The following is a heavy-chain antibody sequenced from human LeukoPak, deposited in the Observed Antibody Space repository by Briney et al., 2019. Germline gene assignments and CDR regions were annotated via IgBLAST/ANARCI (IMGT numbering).Heavy chain of an antibody. Sequence: GGSLRLSCGASGFTFGSSAMSWVRQAPGKGLEWVSFISASGGTTYYAGSVKGRFTISRDNSRNTLYLQMNSLRPEDTAVYYCARDGPDSNYPLDYWGQGTLVTVSS. CDR3: ARDGPDSNYPLDY. J-gene: IGHJ4*02. CDR1: GFTFGSSA. V-gene: IGHV3-23*01. D-gene: IGHD4-11*01. CDR2: ISASGGTT.